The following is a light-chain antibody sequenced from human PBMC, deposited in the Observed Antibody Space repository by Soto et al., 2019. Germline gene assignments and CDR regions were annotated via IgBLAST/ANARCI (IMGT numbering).Light chain of an antibody. CDR1: QSVSRSY. Sequence: EIVLTQSPGTLSLSPGERATLSCRASQSVSRSYLAWYQQKTGQAPRLLIYGASSRATGIPDRFSVSGSATDFTLTISRLEPEDFAVYYCQQYGSSPLYTFGQGTKLEIK. J-gene: IGKJ2*01. CDR3: QQYGSSPLYT. CDR2: GAS. V-gene: IGKV3-20*01.